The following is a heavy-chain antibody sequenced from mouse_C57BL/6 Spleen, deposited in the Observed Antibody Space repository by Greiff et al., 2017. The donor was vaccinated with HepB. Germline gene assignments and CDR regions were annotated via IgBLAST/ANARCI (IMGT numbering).Heavy chain of an antibody. CDR1: GYTFTDHT. CDR3: ARNYGSSLPRAY. D-gene: IGHD1-1*01. Sequence: VQLQQSDAELVKPGASVKISCKVSGYTFTDHTIHWMKQRPEQGLEWIGYIYPRDGSTKYNEKFKGKATLTADNSSSTAYMQLNSLTSEDSAVDFCARNYGSSLPRAYWGQGTTLTVSS. V-gene: IGHV1-78*01. CDR2: IYPRDGST. J-gene: IGHJ2*01.